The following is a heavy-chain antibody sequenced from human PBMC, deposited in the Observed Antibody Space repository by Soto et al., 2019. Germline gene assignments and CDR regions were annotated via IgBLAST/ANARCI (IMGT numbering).Heavy chain of an antibody. CDR2: ISYDGSNK. J-gene: IGHJ6*02. V-gene: IGHV3-30*18. CDR1: GFTFSSYG. CDR3: AKDLRAAAGTAYYYYYGMDV. Sequence: VGSLRLSCAASGFTFSSYGMHWVRQAPGKGLEWVAVISYDGSNKYYADSVKGRFTISRDNSKNTLYLQMNSLRAEDTAVYYCAKDLRAAAGTAYYYYYGMDVWGQGTTVTVSS. D-gene: IGHD6-13*01.